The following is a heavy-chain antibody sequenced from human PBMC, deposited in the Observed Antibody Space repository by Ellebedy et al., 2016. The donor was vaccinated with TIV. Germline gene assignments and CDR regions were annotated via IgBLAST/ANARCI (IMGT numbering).Heavy chain of an antibody. CDR3: ATQLWNTEF. J-gene: IGHJ4*02. D-gene: IGHD5-18*01. Sequence: PGGSLRLSCGASGSTAFTSHGMSWVRQAPGRGLEWVSSISTTHGTHYADSVKGRFTISRDKPKNTLYLQMKNVRVEDTAVYYCATQLWNTEFWGQGTPVIVSA. V-gene: IGHV3-23*01. CDR1: GSTAFTSHG. CDR2: ISTTHGT.